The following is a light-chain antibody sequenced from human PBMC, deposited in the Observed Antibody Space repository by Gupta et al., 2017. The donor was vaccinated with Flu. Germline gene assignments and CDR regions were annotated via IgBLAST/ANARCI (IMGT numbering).Light chain of an antibody. V-gene: IGLV2-11*01. CDR1: SSDVGGYNY. J-gene: IGLJ1*01. Sequence: QSALTQPRSVSGSPGQSVTISCTGTSSDVGGYNYVSWYQQHPGKAPKLMIYDINQRPSGVPDRFSGSKSGNTASLTISGLQAEDEADYYCCSYAGSYVFGTGTKVTVL. CDR3: CSYAGSYV. CDR2: DIN.